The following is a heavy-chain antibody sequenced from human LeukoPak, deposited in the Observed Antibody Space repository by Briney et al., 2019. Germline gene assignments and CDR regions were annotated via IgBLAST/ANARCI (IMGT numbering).Heavy chain of an antibody. CDR3: ARRRVAGTRYFRERLYDGFDI. CDR2: IYPGDSDT. CDR1: GSIFTFYL. J-gene: IGHJ3*02. D-gene: IGHD6-19*01. Sequence: GASLQISSKGSGSIFTFYLIGGVRPLPGKGLEWMGIIYPGDSDTRYSPSFKGQVTISADKSTSTAYLQWSSLKASATAMYYCARRRVAGTRYFRERLYDGFDIWGQGTMVTVSS. V-gene: IGHV5-51*01.